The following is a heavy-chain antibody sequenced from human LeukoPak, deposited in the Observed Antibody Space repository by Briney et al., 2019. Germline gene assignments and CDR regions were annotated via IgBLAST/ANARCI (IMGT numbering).Heavy chain of an antibody. V-gene: IGHV3-33*01. CDR2: IWYDGSNK. CDR3: AAGRSGYDQFDY. CDR1: GFTFSSYG. Sequence: GGSLRLSCAASGFTFSSYGMHWVRQAPGKGLEWVAVIWYDGSNKDYADSVKGRFTISRDNSKNTLSLQMNSLRAEDTAVYYCAAGRSGYDQFDYWGQGTLVTVSS. J-gene: IGHJ4*02. D-gene: IGHD5-12*01.